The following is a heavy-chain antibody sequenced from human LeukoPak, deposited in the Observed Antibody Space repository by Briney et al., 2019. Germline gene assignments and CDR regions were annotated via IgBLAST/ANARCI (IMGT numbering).Heavy chain of an antibody. J-gene: IGHJ4*02. Sequence: PGGSLRLSCAASGFTFSSYGMHWVRQAPGEGLEWVAVISYDGSNKYYADSVKGRFTISRDNSKNTLYLQMNSLRAEDTAVYYCAKDGPGYRSGGSCPLDHWGQGTLVTVSS. V-gene: IGHV3-30*18. CDR2: ISYDGSNK. D-gene: IGHD2-15*01. CDR3: AKDGPGYRSGGSCPLDH. CDR1: GFTFSSYG.